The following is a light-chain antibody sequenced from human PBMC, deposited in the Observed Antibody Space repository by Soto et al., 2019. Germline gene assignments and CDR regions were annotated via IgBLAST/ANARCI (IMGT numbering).Light chain of an antibody. CDR3: GTWDSSMSAYV. Sequence: QSVLTQPPSVSAAPGQKDTISCSGSSSNIGNTYVSWYQQLPGTAPKLLIYDNNKRPSGIPDRFSDSKSGTSATLAITGLQTGDEADYYCGTWDSSMSAYVFGTGTKVTVL. V-gene: IGLV1-51*01. J-gene: IGLJ1*01. CDR2: DNN. CDR1: SSNIGNTY.